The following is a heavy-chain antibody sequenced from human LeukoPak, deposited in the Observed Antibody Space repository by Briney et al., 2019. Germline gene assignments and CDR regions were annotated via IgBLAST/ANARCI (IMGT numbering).Heavy chain of an antibody. CDR2: INPSGGST. D-gene: IGHD6-13*01. CDR1: GGTFSSYA. CDR3: ARAAAGKADNWFDP. V-gene: IGHV1-46*01. J-gene: IGHJ5*02. Sequence: APVKVSCKASGGTFSSYAISWVRQAPGQGLEWMGIINPSGGSTSYAQKFQGRVTMTRDTSTSTVYMELSSLRSEDTAVYYCARAAAGKADNWFDPWGQGTLVTVSS.